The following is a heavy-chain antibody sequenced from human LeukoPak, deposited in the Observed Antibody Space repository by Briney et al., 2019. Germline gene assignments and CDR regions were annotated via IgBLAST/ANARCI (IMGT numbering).Heavy chain of an antibody. V-gene: IGHV4-59*01. D-gene: IGHD3-10*01. Sequence: PSETLSLTCTVSGGSISSYYWSWIRQPPGKGLEWIGYIYYSGSTNYNPSLKSRVTISVDTSKNQFSLKLSSVTAADTAVYYCARSTYYYGSGSYYRRLDYWGQGTLVTVSS. CDR1: GGSISSYY. CDR2: IYYSGST. CDR3: ARSTYYYGSGSYYRRLDY. J-gene: IGHJ4*02.